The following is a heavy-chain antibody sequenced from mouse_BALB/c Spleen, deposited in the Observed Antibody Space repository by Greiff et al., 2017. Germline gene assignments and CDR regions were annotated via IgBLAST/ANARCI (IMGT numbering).Heavy chain of an antibody. CDR1: GFSLTGYG. CDR3: ARLGDGYYYYFDY. J-gene: IGHJ2*01. Sequence: VKLMESGPGLVAPSQSLSITCTVSGFSLTGYGVNWVRQPPGKGLEWLGMIWGDGSTDYNSALKSRLSISKDNSKSQVFLKMNSLQTDDTARYYCARLGDGYYYYFDYWGQGTTLTVSS. D-gene: IGHD2-3*01. CDR2: IWGDGST. V-gene: IGHV2-6-7*01.